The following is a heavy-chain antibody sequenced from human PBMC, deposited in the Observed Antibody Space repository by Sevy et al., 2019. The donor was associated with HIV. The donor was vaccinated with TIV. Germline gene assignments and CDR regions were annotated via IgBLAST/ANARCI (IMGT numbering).Heavy chain of an antibody. CDR3: ATPNYSNVRLRGYYGMDV. CDR2: IFGNGDVSISFGNGDVT. D-gene: IGHD4-4*01. CDR1: GFTFNNYA. V-gene: IGHV3-23*01. Sequence: GGSLRLSCAASGFTFNNYAMNWVRQAPGKGLEWVSTIFGNGDVSISFGNGDVTYYADSVKGRFTISRDNSKNTLYLQMNSLKPEDTALYYCATPNYSNVRLRGYYGMDVWGQGTTVTVSS. J-gene: IGHJ6*02.